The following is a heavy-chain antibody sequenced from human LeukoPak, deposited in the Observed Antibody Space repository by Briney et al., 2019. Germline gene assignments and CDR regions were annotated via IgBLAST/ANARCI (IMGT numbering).Heavy chain of an antibody. CDR3: ARRREMADFDY. D-gene: IGHD5-24*01. V-gene: IGHV4-34*01. CDR2: INHSGST. Sequence: SETLSLTCAVYGGSFSGYYWSWIRQPPGKGLEWIGEINHSGSTNYNPSLKSRVTISVDTSKNQFSLKLSSATAADTAVYYCARRREMADFDYWGQGTLVTVSS. CDR1: GGSFSGYY. J-gene: IGHJ4*02.